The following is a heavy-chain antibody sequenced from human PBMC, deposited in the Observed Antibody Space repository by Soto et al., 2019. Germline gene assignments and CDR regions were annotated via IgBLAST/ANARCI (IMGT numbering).Heavy chain of an antibody. D-gene: IGHD3-10*01. CDR2: INPSGGST. CDR1: GYTFTSYY. CDR3: ASRGNYGSTFDI. Sequence: QVQLVQSGAEVKKPGASVKVSCKASGYTFTSYYMHWVRQAPGQGLEWMGIINPSGGSTSYAQKCQGRXXMXRXXSTSAVYMELSSLRSEDTAVYYCASRGNYGSTFDIWGQGTMVTVSS. V-gene: IGHV1-46*03. J-gene: IGHJ3*02.